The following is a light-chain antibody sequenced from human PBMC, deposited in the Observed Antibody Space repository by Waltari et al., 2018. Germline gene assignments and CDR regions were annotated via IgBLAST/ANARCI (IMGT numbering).Light chain of an antibody. J-gene: IGKJ2*01. CDR1: QSLVHSAGNPH. Sequence: DVVMTQSPLSLPVTLGQPASISCTSSQSLVHSAGNPHLVWFHQSPGQSPRRLIYKVSIRDSEVPDRFSGGGSATDFTLKISRVEAEDVGVYYCMQGTHWPYTFGQGTKLDIK. CDR2: KVS. V-gene: IGKV2-30*02. CDR3: MQGTHWPYT.